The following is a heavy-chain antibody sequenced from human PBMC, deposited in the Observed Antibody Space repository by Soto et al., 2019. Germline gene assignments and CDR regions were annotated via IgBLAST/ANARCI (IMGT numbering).Heavy chain of an antibody. CDR1: GFTFSSYA. J-gene: IGHJ6*02. CDR2: ISGTGAST. Sequence: PGGSLRLSCAASGFTFSSYAMSWVRQAPGKGLEWVSAISGTGASTYSADSVKGRFTISRDTSENTLYLQMSSLKVEDTAVYYCAKADSSSPGYYYYGMDVWGQGTTLTVSS. D-gene: IGHD6-13*01. V-gene: IGHV3-23*01. CDR3: AKADSSSPGYYYYGMDV.